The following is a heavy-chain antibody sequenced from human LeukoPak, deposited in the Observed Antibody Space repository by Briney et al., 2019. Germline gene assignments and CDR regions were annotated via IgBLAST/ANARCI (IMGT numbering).Heavy chain of an antibody. CDR1: GYTFTGYY. J-gene: IGHJ4*02. V-gene: IGHV1-2*02. D-gene: IGHD2-2*01. CDR2: INPKSGGT. Sequence: ASVKVSCKASGYTFTGYYMHWVRQAPGQGLEWMGWINPKSGGTTYEQKFQGRVTMTRYTSTSTAYMELSRLRSDDTAVYYCARGGEVCSSSSCYRGHDYWGQGTLVTVSS. CDR3: ARGGEVCSSSSCYRGHDY.